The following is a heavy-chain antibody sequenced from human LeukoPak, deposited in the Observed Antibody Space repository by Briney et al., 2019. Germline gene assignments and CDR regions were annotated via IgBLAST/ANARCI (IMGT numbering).Heavy chain of an antibody. V-gene: IGHV4-38-2*01. CDR3: ARYFYDGSGYYWGNFDY. D-gene: IGHD3-22*01. CDR2: IYRSGST. J-gene: IGHJ4*02. CDR1: GYSINSGYY. Sequence: SETLSLTCAVSGYSINSGYYWCWIRQPPGKGLEWIGNIYRSGSTYYNPSLKSRVTISVDTSKNLFSLKLSSVTAADTAVYYCARYFYDGSGYYWGNFDYWGQGTLVTVSS.